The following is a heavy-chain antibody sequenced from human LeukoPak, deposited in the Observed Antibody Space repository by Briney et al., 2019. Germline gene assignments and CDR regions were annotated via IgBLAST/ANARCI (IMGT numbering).Heavy chain of an antibody. Sequence: SETLSLTCAVSGGSISRSSYNWAWIRQPPGKGLEWSGSIYYSGITYYNPSLKSRVAISIDTSENQFSLRLNSVTAADSAVYYCAKSKYGRRLDDWGQGTLVTVSS. CDR1: GGSISRSSYN. D-gene: IGHD1-1*01. V-gene: IGHV4-39*07. J-gene: IGHJ4*02. CDR2: IYYSGIT. CDR3: AKSKYGRRLDD.